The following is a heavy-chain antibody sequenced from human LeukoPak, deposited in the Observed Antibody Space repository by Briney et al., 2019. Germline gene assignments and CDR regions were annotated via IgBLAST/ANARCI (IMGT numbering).Heavy chain of an antibody. Sequence: SETLSLTCAVYGGSFSGYYWSWIRQPPGKGLEWIGEINHSGSTNYNPSLKSRVTISVDTSKNQFSLKLSSVTAADTAVYYCASMLPATAIHFDYRGQGTLATVSS. CDR3: ASMLPATAIHFDY. CDR2: INHSGST. J-gene: IGHJ4*02. CDR1: GGSFSGYY. D-gene: IGHD2-2*02. V-gene: IGHV4-34*01.